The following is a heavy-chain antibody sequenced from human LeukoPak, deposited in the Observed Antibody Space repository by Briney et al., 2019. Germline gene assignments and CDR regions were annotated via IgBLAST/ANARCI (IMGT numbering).Heavy chain of an antibody. CDR2: ISGGGDTT. D-gene: IGHD2-2*01. CDR3: AKETAAMPY. CDR1: GFTFSSYA. J-gene: IGHJ4*02. V-gene: IGHV3-23*01. Sequence: TGGSLRLSCAASGFTFSSYAMTWVRKAPGKGLEWVSVISGGGDTTYYADSVKGRFSISRDNSKNTLYLQMNSLRAEDTAVYFCAKETAAMPYWGQGTLVTVSS.